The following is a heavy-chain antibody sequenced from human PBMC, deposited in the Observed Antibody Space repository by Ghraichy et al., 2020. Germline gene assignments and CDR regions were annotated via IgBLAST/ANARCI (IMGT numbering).Heavy chain of an antibody. D-gene: IGHD2-2*01. CDR3: ASRHCSSTSCPRGAVDYYYGMDV. CDR2: INPSGGST. CDR1: GYTFTSYY. J-gene: IGHJ6*02. Sequence: ASVKVSCKASGYTFTSYYMHWVRQAPGQGLEWMGIINPSGGSTSYAQKFQGRVTMTRDTSTSTVYMELSSLRSEDTAVYYCASRHCSSTSCPRGAVDYYYGMDVWGQGTTVTVSS. V-gene: IGHV1-46*01.